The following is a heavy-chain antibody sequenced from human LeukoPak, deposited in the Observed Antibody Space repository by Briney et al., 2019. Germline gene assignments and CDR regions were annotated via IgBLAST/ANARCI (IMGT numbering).Heavy chain of an antibody. J-gene: IGHJ4*02. CDR2: IRSKANNYAT. CDR3: VRGAYSSSWLNFDY. D-gene: IGHD6-13*01. Sequence: GGSLRLSCAASGFTFSGSAIHWVRQASGKGLEWVGRIRSKANNYATAYDASVNGRFTVSRDDSENTAYLQMNSLRAEDTAVYYCVRGAYSSSWLNFDYWGQGTLVTVSS. CDR1: GFTFSGSA. V-gene: IGHV3-73*01.